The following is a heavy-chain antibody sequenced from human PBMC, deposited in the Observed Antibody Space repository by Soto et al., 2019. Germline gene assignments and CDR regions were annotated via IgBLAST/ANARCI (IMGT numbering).Heavy chain of an antibody. V-gene: IGHV4-30-2*01. D-gene: IGHD2-15*01. CDR3: ARHSDNGGIDFDY. Sequence: SETLSLTCAVSGGSISSGGYSWSWIRQPPGKGLEWIGYIYHSGNTNHNPSLKSRVTLSIDTPKNQLSLKLSSVTAADTAVYYCARHSDNGGIDFDYWGQGTLVTVSS. CDR1: GGSISSGGYS. CDR2: IYHSGNT. J-gene: IGHJ4*02.